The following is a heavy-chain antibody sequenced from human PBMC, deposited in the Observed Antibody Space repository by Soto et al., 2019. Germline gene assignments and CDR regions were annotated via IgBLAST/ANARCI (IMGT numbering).Heavy chain of an antibody. CDR3: ATIPATTILTDY. D-gene: IGHD2-2*02. V-gene: IGHV4-39*01. J-gene: IGHJ4*02. CDR1: GGSITSSYY. CDR2: IYYSGST. Sequence: SETLSLTCTVSGGSITSSYYWGWIRQPPGKGLEWIGSIYYSGSTYYNPSLKSRVTIPVDTSKNQFSLKLSSVTAADTAVYYCATIPATTILTDYWGQGTLVTVSS.